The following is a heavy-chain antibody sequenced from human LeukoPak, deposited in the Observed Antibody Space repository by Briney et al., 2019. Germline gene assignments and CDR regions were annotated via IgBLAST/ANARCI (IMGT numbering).Heavy chain of an antibody. J-gene: IGHJ5*02. Sequence: GGSLRLSCVASGFTFKTDGMHWVRQAPGKGLEWVAFIRHDSSLIYYAESAKGRFTISRDNSKNTLYLQMNSLRTDDTAVYYCTRGDDYGSNTRLTKFNWFDPWGQGSLVTVSS. CDR3: TRGDDYGSNTRLTKFNWFDP. V-gene: IGHV3-30*02. D-gene: IGHD4/OR15-4a*01. CDR2: IRHDSSLI. CDR1: GFTFKTDG.